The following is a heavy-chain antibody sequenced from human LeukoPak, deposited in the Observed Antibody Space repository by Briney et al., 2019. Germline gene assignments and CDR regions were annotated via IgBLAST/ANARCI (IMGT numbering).Heavy chain of an antibody. CDR1: GYTFTSYY. CDR2: INPSGGST. V-gene: IGHV1-46*01. CDR3: GVGATPDAFDI. D-gene: IGHD1-26*01. J-gene: IGHJ3*02. Sequence: GASVKVSCKASGYTFTSYYMYWVRQAPGQGPEWMGIINPSGGSTSYAQKFQGRVTMTRDTSTSTVYMELSSLRSEDTAVYYCGVGATPDAFDIWGQGTMVTVSS.